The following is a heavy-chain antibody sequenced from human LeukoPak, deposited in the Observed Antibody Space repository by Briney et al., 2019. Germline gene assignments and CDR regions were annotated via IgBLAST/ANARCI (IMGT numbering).Heavy chain of an antibody. J-gene: IGHJ4*02. V-gene: IGHV4-39*01. CDR1: GDSISSGSYY. CDR2: INYSGST. Sequence: SETLSLTCTVSGDSISSGSYYWGWIRQSPEKGLEWFGSINYSGSTYYNPSLKSRVTISVATSKNQFSLTLTSVTAADTAAYFCARHKAGNYLRSLVYWGQGPWSPSPQ. CDR3: ARHKAGNYLRSLVY. D-gene: IGHD3-10*01.